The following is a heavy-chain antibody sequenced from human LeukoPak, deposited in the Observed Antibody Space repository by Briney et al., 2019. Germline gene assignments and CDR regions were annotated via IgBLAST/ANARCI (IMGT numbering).Heavy chain of an antibody. CDR3: ARGLHYDSSGYFAAF. CDR2: VYPGDSDT. Sequence: GESLKISXKXSGYSFTRYWIGWVRQKPGKGLEWVGIVYPGDSDTIYSPSFQGQATISADRSITTAYLELYRLKASDTATYFCARGLHYDSSGYFAAFWGRGTLVTVSS. CDR1: GYSFTRYW. D-gene: IGHD3-22*01. V-gene: IGHV5-51*01. J-gene: IGHJ4*01.